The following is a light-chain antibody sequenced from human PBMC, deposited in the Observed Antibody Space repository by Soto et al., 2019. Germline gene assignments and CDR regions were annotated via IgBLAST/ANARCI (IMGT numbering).Light chain of an antibody. Sequence: DIQLTQSPSTLSASVGDRVTITCRASQSIGRWLAWYQQEPGKAPKLLIYEASTLDSGVPSRFSGSGSGTEFTLTISSLQPDDFATFYCQHYNSNSSWTFGQGTKVDIK. CDR3: QHYNSNSSWT. V-gene: IGKV1-5*01. CDR1: QSIGRW. J-gene: IGKJ1*01. CDR2: EAS.